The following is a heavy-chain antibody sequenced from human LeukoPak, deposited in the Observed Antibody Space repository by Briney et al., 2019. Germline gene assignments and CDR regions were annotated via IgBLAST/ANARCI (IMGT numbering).Heavy chain of an antibody. J-gene: IGHJ4*02. CDR2: IYSGGTT. D-gene: IGHD4/OR15-4a*01. Sequence: GGSLRLSCAASGFTVSSDYMTWVRQAPGKGLEWVSLIYSGGTTRYADSVKGRFTISRDNSKNTVYLQMNSLRVEDTGVYFCARAGDYGDYYDYWGQGTLVTVSS. CDR3: ARAGDYGDYYDY. CDR1: GFTVSSDY. V-gene: IGHV3-66*01.